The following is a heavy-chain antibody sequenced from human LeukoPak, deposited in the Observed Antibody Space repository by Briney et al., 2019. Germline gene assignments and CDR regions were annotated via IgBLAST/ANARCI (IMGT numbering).Heavy chain of an antibody. J-gene: IGHJ4*02. D-gene: IGHD5-24*01. Sequence: PSETLSLTCTVSGVSISSYYWSWIRQPPGKGLEWIGYIYFSGITQYNPSLKTRVTISEDTSNNQFSLKMTSVTAADTAVYYCVRSTSWETATEYFDYWGQGALVTVSS. CDR1: GVSISSYY. V-gene: IGHV4-59*01. CDR2: IYFSGIT. CDR3: VRSTSWETATEYFDY.